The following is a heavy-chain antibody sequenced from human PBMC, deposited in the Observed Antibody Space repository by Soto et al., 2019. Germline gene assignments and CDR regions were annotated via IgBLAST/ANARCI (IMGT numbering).Heavy chain of an antibody. Sequence: PSETLSLTCAVYGGSFSGYYWSWIRQPPGKGLEWIGEINHSGSTNYNPSLKSRVTISVDTSKNQFSLKLSSVTAADTAVYYCARGGFRAYVKDTYYYDSSGYRPFDYWRQRTLVTVSS. CDR3: ARGGFRAYVKDTYYYDSSGYRPFDY. J-gene: IGHJ4*02. D-gene: IGHD3-22*01. CDR1: GGSFSGYY. CDR2: INHSGST. V-gene: IGHV4-34*01.